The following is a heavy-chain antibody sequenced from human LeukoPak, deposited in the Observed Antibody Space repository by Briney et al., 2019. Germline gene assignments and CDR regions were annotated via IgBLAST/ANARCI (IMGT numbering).Heavy chain of an antibody. CDR3: AREPVFHGAFDI. V-gene: IGHV3-30-3*01. CDR1: GFTFSSYA. D-gene: IGHD2-21*01. CDR2: ISYDGSNK. Sequence: GGSLRLSCAASGFTFSSYAMHWVRQAPGKGLEWVAVISYDGSNKYYADSVKGRFTISRDNSKNTLYLQMNSLRAEDTAVYYCAREPVFHGAFDIWGQGTMVTVSS. J-gene: IGHJ3*02.